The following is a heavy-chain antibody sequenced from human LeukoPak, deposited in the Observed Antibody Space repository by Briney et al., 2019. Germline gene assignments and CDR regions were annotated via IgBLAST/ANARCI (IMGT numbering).Heavy chain of an antibody. CDR2: ISGSGGST. V-gene: IGHV3-23*01. Sequence: GGSLRLSCAASGFTFSSYAMSWVRQAPGKGLEWVSTISGSGGSTYYPDSVKGRFIISRDDSKNMLFLQMNSLRAEDTAIYYCAKVQAPDSSGFYCYYDYWGQGTPVSVSS. J-gene: IGHJ4*03. D-gene: IGHD3-22*01. CDR1: GFTFSSYA. CDR3: AKVQAPDSSGFYCYYDY.